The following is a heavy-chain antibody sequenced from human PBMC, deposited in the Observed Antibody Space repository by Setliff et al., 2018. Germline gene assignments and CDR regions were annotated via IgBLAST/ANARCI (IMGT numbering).Heavy chain of an antibody. J-gene: IGHJ3*02. V-gene: IGHV4-34*01. CDR2: INHRGTT. Sequence: SETLSLTCAVYGGSFSGYYWNWIRQAPGKGLEWTGEINHRGTTSYTPSLKGRVTISVDTSKNLFSLKLSSVTAADTAVYYCARHENDYGDYDDAFDIWGQGTMVTVSS. CDR1: GGSFSGYY. CDR3: ARHENDYGDYDDAFDI. D-gene: IGHD4-17*01.